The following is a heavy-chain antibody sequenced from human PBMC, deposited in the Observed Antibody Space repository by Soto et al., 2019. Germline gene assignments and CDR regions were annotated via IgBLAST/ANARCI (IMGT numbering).Heavy chain of an antibody. D-gene: IGHD2-8*01. CDR1: GDSIGTTHSY. CDR3: ARHEGNGNVWPLDY. Sequence: PSETLSLTCTVSGDSIGTTHSYWAWIRQSPGKGLEWIGNIHYSGSTYYMPSLRSRVTLSVDTSKNQFSLKLTSVTAEDTDVYYCARHEGNGNVWPLDYWGQGTLVTVSS. CDR2: IHYSGST. J-gene: IGHJ4*02. V-gene: IGHV4-39*01.